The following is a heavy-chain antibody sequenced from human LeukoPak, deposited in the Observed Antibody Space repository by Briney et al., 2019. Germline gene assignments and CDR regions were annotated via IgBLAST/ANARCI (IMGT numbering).Heavy chain of an antibody. CDR3: AKSRGLAVAGTRYFDL. CDR2: ISYDGSNK. V-gene: IGHV3-30*18. CDR1: GFTFSSYG. Sequence: GRSLRLSCAASGFTFSSYGMHWVRQAPGKGLEWVAVISYDGSNKYYADSVKGRFTISRDNSKNTLYLQMNSLRAEGTAVYYCAKSRGLAVAGTRYFDLWGRGTLVTVSS. J-gene: IGHJ2*01. D-gene: IGHD6-19*01.